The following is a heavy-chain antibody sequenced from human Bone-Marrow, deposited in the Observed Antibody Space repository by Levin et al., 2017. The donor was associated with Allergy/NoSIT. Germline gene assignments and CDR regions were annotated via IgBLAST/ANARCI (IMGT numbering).Heavy chain of an antibody. CDR3: AHAECRQGCPKYNWFDS. V-gene: IGHV3-15*01. CDR2: IKSKSDGETT. J-gene: IGHJ5*01. D-gene: IGHD5/OR15-5a*01. Sequence: GGSLRLSCVASGLTFSDAWLTWVRQAPGKGLEWVGRIKSKSDGETTHYAAPVDGRFIIWRAASKSTVYLQMNNLKTEDTAFYYCAHAECRQGCPKYNWFDSWGQGTLVTVSS. CDR1: GLTFSDAW.